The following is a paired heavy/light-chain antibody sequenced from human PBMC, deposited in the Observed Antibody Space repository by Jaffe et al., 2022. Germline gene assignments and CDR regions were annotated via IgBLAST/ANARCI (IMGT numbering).Light chain of an antibody. V-gene: IGLV2-8*01. CDR2: DVS. J-gene: IGLJ2*01. Sequence: QSALTQPPSASGSPGQSVTISCTGTSSDVGGYNFVSWYQQHPGKAPKLMIYDVSLRPSGVPDRFSGSKSGNTASLTVSGLQAEDEADYYCSSYAGSSNVVFGGGTKLTVL. CDR1: SSDVGGYNF. CDR3: SSYAGSSNVV.
Heavy chain of an antibody. CDR3: ARHVYYGSGSYHFDY. CDR1: GYFVNSGHC. D-gene: IGHD3-10*01. V-gene: IGHV4-38-2*01. CDR2: ISHRGNT. J-gene: IGHJ4*02. Sequence: QVQLQESGPGLVKPSETLSLTCAVSGYFVNSGHCWGWIRQPPGKGLEWIGSISHRGNTYYNPSLKSRVTISLDMSKNQFKNQFSLRLSSVIAADTAVYYCARHVYYGSGSYHFDYWGQGTLVTVSS.